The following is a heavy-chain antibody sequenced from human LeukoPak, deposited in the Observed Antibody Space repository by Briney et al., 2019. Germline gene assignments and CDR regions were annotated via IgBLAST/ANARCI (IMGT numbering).Heavy chain of an antibody. CDR3: ARDCGIAYYFGDFDY. V-gene: IGHV4-39*07. D-gene: IGHD6-13*01. CDR2: IYYSGST. Sequence: SETLSLTCTVSGGSISSSSYYWGWIRQPPGKGLEWIGSIYYSGSTYYNPSLKSRVTISVDTSKNQFSLKLSSVTAADTAVYYCARDCGIAYYFGDFDYWGQGTLVTVSS. CDR1: GGSISSSSYY. J-gene: IGHJ4*02.